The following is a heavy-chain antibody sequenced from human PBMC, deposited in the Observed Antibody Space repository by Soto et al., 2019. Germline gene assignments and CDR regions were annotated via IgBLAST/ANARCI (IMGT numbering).Heavy chain of an antibody. CDR3: ARINYDSSGYYSHY. V-gene: IGHV1-18*01. J-gene: IGHJ4*02. D-gene: IGHD3-22*01. Sequence: ASVKVSCKASGYTFTSYGISWVRQAPGQGLEWLGWISAYNGNTNYAQKLQGRVTMTTDTSTSTAYMELRSLRSDDTAVYYCARINYDSSGYYSHYWGQGTLVTVSS. CDR1: GYTFTSYG. CDR2: ISAYNGNT.